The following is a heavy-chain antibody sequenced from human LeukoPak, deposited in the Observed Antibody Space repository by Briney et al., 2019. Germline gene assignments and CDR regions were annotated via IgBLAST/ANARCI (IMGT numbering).Heavy chain of an antibody. CDR1: GFTFSDHY. D-gene: IGHD4-11*01. CDR2: SRNKVYSYTT. CDR3: ARARGTTVNYGMDV. V-gene: IGHV3-72*01. J-gene: IGHJ6*02. Sequence: PGGSLTLSCAASGFTFSDHYMDWVRQAPGKGLEWVGRSRNKVYSYTTEYAASVKGRFTISRDDSKNTAYLQMNSLETEDTAVYYCARARGTTVNYGMDVWGQGTTVTVSS.